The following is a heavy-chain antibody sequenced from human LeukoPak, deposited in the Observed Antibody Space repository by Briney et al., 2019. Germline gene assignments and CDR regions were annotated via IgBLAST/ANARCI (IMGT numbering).Heavy chain of an antibody. CDR1: GFTFSKYV. J-gene: IGHJ6*02. Sequence: PGGSLRLSCASSGFTFSKYVMHWVHQAPGKVLELVAVVSFDSYNDYYADSVTRRFTISRDNSKNTVDLEMNNLRPEDTAVYFCVKGKWEDNHYYFGLDVWGPGTTVIVAS. D-gene: IGHD1-26*01. CDR2: VSFDSYND. CDR3: VKGKWEDNHYYFGLDV. V-gene: IGHV3-30*18.